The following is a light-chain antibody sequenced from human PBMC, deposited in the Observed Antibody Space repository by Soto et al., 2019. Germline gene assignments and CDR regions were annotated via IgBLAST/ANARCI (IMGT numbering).Light chain of an antibody. J-gene: IGLJ1*01. CDR3: SSYTTSTSYV. V-gene: IGLV2-14*03. CDR1: SSDVGRYNY. Sequence: QSALTQPASVSGSPGQSIAVSCTGTSSDVGRYNYVSWYQQHPGNAPKLIIYDVSKRPSGVSDRFSGSKSCNTASLTISRLQTEDEADYYCSSYTTSTSYVFGEGTKVTVL. CDR2: DVS.